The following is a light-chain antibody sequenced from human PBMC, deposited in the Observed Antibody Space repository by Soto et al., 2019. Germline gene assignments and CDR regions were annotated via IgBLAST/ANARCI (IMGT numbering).Light chain of an antibody. J-gene: IGKJ5*01. CDR1: QSISSW. V-gene: IGKV1-5*03. CDR2: KAS. CDR3: QQRTNWRIT. Sequence: DIQMTQSPSPLSASVGDRVTITCRASQSISSWLAWYQQKPGKAPKLLIYKASSLESGVPSRFSGSGSGTDFTLTISSLEPEDFAVYYCQQRTNWRITFGQGTRLEIK.